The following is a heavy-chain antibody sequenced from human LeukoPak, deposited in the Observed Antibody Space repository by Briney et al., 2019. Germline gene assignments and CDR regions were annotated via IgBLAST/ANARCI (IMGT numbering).Heavy chain of an antibody. J-gene: IGHJ4*02. Sequence: KPGGSLRLSCAASGFTFSSYSMNWVRQAPGKGLEWVSSISSSSSYIYYADSVKGRFTISRDNAKNSLYLQMNSLRAEDTAVYYCARASVAGTHFDYWGQGTLVTVSS. CDR3: ARASVAGTHFDY. D-gene: IGHD6-19*01. V-gene: IGHV3-21*01. CDR1: GFTFSSYS. CDR2: ISSSSSYI.